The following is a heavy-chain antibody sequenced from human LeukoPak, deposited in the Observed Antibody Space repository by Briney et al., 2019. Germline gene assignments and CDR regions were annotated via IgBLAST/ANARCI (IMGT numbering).Heavy chain of an antibody. CDR3: ARSRYSYANGAFDI. J-gene: IGHJ3*02. D-gene: IGHD5-18*01. Sequence: SETLSLTCTVSDYSISSVYYWGWIRQPPGKGLEWIGSIYHSGRTYFNPSLKSRVTISVDTSKNQFSLKLSSVTAADTAVYYCARSRYSYANGAFDIWGQGTMVTVSS. CDR1: DYSISSVYY. V-gene: IGHV4-38-2*02. CDR2: IYHSGRT.